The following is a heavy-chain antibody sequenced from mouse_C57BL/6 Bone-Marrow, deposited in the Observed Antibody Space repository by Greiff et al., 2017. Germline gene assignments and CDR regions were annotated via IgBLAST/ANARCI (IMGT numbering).Heavy chain of an antibody. Sequence: VQLQESGAELARPGASVKMSCKASGYTFTRYTMHWVKQRPGKGLEWIGYINPSSGYTKYNQKFKDKATLTADKSSSTAYMHLISLTSEDSAVYYCASKLGRDYWGPGTTLTVAS. CDR1: GYTFTRYT. CDR2: INPSSGYT. V-gene: IGHV1-4*01. D-gene: IGHD4-1*01. CDR3: ASKLGRDY. J-gene: IGHJ2*01.